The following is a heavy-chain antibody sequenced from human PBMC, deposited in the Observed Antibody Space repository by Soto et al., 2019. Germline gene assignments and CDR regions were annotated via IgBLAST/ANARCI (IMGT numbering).Heavy chain of an antibody. CDR1: GGSISIGGYY. V-gene: IGHV4-31*03. J-gene: IGHJ6*02. CDR2: IYYSGST. D-gene: IGHD3-3*01. Sequence: NPSETLSLTCTVSGGSISIGGYYWSWIRQHPGKGLEWIGYIYYSGSTYYNPSLKSRVTISVDTSKNQFSLKLSSVTAADTAVYYCARLRSGYRPYYYYYGMDVWGQGTTVTVSS. CDR3: ARLRSGYRPYYYYYGMDV.